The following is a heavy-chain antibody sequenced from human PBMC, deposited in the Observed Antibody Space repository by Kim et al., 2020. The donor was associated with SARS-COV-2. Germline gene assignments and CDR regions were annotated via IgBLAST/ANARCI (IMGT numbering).Heavy chain of an antibody. D-gene: IGHD3-22*01. CDR3: AKELAGYDSSGYYGIFDY. J-gene: IGHJ4*02. Sequence: KGRFTISRDNSKNTLYLQMNSLRAEDTAVYYCAKELAGYDSSGYYGIFDYWGQGTLVTVSS. V-gene: IGHV3-30*02.